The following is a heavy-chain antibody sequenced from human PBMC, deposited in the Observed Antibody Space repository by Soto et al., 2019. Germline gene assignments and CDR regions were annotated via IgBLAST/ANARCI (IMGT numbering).Heavy chain of an antibody. CDR3: ARGLVHGAPWSWFDP. CDR1: GGSISSYY. V-gene: IGHV4-59*01. D-gene: IGHD3-3*01. CDR2: IYYSGST. Sequence: SETLSLTCTVSGGSISSYYWSWIRQPPGKGLEWIGYIYYSGSTNYNPSLKSRVTISVDTSKNQFSLKLSSVTAADTAVFYCARGLVHGAPWSWFDPWGQGTLVTVSS. J-gene: IGHJ5*02.